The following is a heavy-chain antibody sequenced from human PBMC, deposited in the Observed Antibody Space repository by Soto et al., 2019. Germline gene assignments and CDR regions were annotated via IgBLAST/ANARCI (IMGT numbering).Heavy chain of an antibody. CDR2: ISYDGSNK. Sequence: PGGSLRLSCAASGFTFSSYGMHWVRQAPGKGLEGVAVISYDGSNKYYADSVKGRFTISRDNSKNTLYLQMNSLRAEDTAVYYCAKEEPYCGGDCYFFPFDYWGQGTLVTVSS. D-gene: IGHD2-21*02. V-gene: IGHV3-30*18. CDR1: GFTFSSYG. J-gene: IGHJ4*02. CDR3: AKEEPYCGGDCYFFPFDY.